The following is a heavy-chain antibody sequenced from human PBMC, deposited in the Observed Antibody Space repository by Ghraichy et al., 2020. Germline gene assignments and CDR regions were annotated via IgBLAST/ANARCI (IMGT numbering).Heavy chain of an antibody. J-gene: IGHJ3*02. CDR1: GGSFSGYY. CDR3: ARVRRQARHTYYDFWSGPSHAFDI. D-gene: IGHD3-3*01. Sequence: SETLSLTCAVYGGSFSGYYWSWIRQPPGKGLEWIGEINHSGSTNYNPSLKSRVTISVDTSKNQFSLKLSSVTAADTAVYYCARVRRQARHTYYDFWSGPSHAFDIWCQGTMVTVSS. V-gene: IGHV4-34*01. CDR2: INHSGST.